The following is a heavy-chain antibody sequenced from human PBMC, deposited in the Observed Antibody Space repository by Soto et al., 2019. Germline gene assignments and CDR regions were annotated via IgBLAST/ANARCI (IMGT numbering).Heavy chain of an antibody. Sequence: QGQLVESGGGVVQPGRSLRLSCAASGFTFSSYGMNWVRQAPGKGLEWVAVISYDGSNKYYADSVKGRFTISRDSSKNMLYLQMNSLRAEDTAVYYCAKEDSSSWHYYYGMDVWGQGTTVTVSS. CDR3: AKEDSSSWHYYYGMDV. V-gene: IGHV3-30*18. D-gene: IGHD6-13*01. CDR2: ISYDGSNK. J-gene: IGHJ6*02. CDR1: GFTFSSYG.